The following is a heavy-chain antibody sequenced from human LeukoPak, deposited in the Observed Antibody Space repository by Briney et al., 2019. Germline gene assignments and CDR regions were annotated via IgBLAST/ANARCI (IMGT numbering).Heavy chain of an antibody. D-gene: IGHD3-22*01. J-gene: IGHJ4*02. CDR1: GASISSSY. Sequence: PSETLSLTCTVSGASISSSYWSWIRQSPGKGLEWIGYVHYTGGTNYNPSLKSRATISVDTSKNRFSLKLSPVTAADTAMYYCARGYFDAIGYSHPFDWWGQGALVTVSS. CDR2: VHYTGGT. V-gene: IGHV4-59*01. CDR3: ARGYFDAIGYSHPFDW.